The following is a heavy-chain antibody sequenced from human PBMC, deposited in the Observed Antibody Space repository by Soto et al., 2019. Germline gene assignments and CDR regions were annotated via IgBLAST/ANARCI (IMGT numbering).Heavy chain of an antibody. CDR1: GGSISSYY. V-gene: IGHV4-59*12. CDR3: AAHSGSTYGPLDY. J-gene: IGHJ4*02. CDR2: IYYSGST. D-gene: IGHD3-10*01. Sequence: SETLSLTCTVSGGSISSYYWSWIRQPPGKGLEWIGYIYYSGSTNYNPSLKSRVTISVDTSKNQFSLQLTSMTAADTAVYYCAAHSGSTYGPLDYWGQGTQVTVSS.